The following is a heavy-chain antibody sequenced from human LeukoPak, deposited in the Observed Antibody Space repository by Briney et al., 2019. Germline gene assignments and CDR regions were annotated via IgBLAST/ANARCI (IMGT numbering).Heavy chain of an antibody. V-gene: IGHV1-69*01. CDR3: ARGLITMVRGVMGYYYMDV. Sequence: SVKVSCKASGGTFSSYAISWVRQAPGQGLEWMGGIIPVFGTANYAQKFQGRVTITADESTSTAYMELSSLRSEDTAAYYCARGLITMVRGVMGYYYMDVWGKGTTVTVSS. CDR2: IIPVFGTA. CDR1: GGTFSSYA. D-gene: IGHD3-10*01. J-gene: IGHJ6*03.